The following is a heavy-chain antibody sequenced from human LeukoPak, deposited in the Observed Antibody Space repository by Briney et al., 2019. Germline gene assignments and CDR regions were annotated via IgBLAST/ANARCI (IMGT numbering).Heavy chain of an antibody. V-gene: IGHV3-66*01. CDR3: AREVYSSSWSSLDP. Sequence: PGGSLRLSCAASGFTVSSNYMSWVRQAPGKGLEWVSVIYSGGSTYYADSVKGRFTISRDNSKNTLYLQMNSLRAEDTAVYYCAREVYSSSWSSLDPWGQGTLVTVSS. D-gene: IGHD6-13*01. CDR2: IYSGGST. J-gene: IGHJ5*02. CDR1: GFTVSSNY.